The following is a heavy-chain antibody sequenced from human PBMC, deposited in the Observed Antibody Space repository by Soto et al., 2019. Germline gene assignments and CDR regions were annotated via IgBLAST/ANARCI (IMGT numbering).Heavy chain of an antibody. Sequence: QVQLVESGGGLVKPGGSLRLSCAASGFTFSDYYMSWIRQAPGKGLEWVSYISSSSSYTNYADSVKGRFTISRDNAKNSLYLQMNSLRAEDTAVYYCARRFQVGDGYKYNWFDPWGQGTLVTVSS. CDR1: GFTFSDYY. V-gene: IGHV3-11*06. CDR2: ISSSSSYT. D-gene: IGHD5-12*01. J-gene: IGHJ5*02. CDR3: ARRFQVGDGYKYNWFDP.